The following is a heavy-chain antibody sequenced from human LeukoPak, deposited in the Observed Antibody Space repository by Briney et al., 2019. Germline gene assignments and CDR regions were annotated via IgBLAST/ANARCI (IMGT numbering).Heavy chain of an antibody. CDR1: GFTFSSYS. D-gene: IGHD2-15*01. CDR3: ATLCGGSCSFDY. J-gene: IGHJ4*02. CDR2: ISSSSSYI. Sequence: GGSLRLSCAASGFTFSSYSMNWVRQAPGKGLEWVSSISSSSSYIYYADSVKGRFTISRDNAKNSLYLQMNSLRAEDTAVYYCATLCGGSCSFDYWGQGTLVTVSS. V-gene: IGHV3-21*01.